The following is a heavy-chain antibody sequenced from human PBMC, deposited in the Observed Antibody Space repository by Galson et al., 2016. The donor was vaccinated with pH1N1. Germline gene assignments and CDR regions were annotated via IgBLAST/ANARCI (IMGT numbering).Heavy chain of an antibody. Sequence: TLSLTCTVSGGSISSGSYYWSWIRQPAGKGLEWIGRIYTSGSTNYNPSLKSRVTISVDTSKNQFSLKLSSVTAADTAVYYCARGGGGRGVVNWFDPWGQGTLVTVSS. V-gene: IGHV4-61*02. CDR3: ARGGGGRGVVNWFDP. CDR1: GGSISSGSYY. D-gene: IGHD2-15*01. J-gene: IGHJ5*02. CDR2: IYTSGST.